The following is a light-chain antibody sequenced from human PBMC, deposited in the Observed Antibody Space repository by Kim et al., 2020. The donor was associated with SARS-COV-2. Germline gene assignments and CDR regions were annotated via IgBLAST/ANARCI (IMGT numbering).Light chain of an antibody. V-gene: IGKV1-39*01. Sequence: ASVVYRVTITCRASQSISSYLNWYQQKPGKPPKLLIYSASSLQCGVPSRFSGSGAGTDFTLTISSLQPEDVAAYYCQQSFNSPWTFGQGTKVDIK. CDR1: QSISSY. CDR3: QQSFNSPWT. J-gene: IGKJ1*01. CDR2: SAS.